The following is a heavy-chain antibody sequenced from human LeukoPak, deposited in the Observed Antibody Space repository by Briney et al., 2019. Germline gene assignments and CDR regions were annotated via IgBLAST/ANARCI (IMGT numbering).Heavy chain of an antibody. CDR2: ISDSGSST. V-gene: IGHV3-23*01. CDR3: AKGSSGVGGGRYYMDV. J-gene: IGHJ6*03. Sequence: PGGSLRLSCAASGFTFSSYGMTWVRQIPGKGLEWVSSISDSGSSTYYADSVKGRLIISRDNSKNTLYLRMNSLRAEDTAVYYCAKGSSGVGGGRYYMDVWGKGTTVTVSS. CDR1: GFTFSSYG. D-gene: IGHD2-8*01.